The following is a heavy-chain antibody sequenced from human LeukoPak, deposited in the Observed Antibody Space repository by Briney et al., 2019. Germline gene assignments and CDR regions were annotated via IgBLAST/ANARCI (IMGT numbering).Heavy chain of an antibody. CDR3: ARARPYSSSWFDY. V-gene: IGHV4-34*01. CDR1: GGSFSGYY. Sequence: SETLSLTCAVYGGSFSGYYWSWIRQPPGKGLEWIGEINHSGSTNYNPSLKCRVTISVDTSKNQFSLKLSSVTAADTAVYYCARARPYSSSWFDYWGQGTLVTVSS. D-gene: IGHD6-13*01. J-gene: IGHJ4*02. CDR2: INHSGST.